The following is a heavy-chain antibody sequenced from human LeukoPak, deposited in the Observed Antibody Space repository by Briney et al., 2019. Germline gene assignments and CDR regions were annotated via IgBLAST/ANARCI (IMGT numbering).Heavy chain of an antibody. V-gene: IGHV3-23*01. CDR2: ITSTGGTT. CDR1: GFTFSNYA. Sequence: PGGSLRLSCAASGFTFSNYAMSWVRQAPGKGLDWVSGITSTGGTTYYADSVKGRFTISRDNSKNTLYLQMNSLRAEDTAVYYCAKRAVAGAYFDYWGQGTLVTVSS. CDR3: AKRAVAGAYFDY. D-gene: IGHD6-19*01. J-gene: IGHJ4*02.